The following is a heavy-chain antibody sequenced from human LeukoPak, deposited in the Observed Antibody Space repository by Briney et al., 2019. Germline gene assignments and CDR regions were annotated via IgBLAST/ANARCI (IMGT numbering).Heavy chain of an antibody. D-gene: IGHD3-3*01. J-gene: IGHJ4*02. Sequence: PSETLSLTCAVYGGSFSGYYWSWIRQPPGKGLEWIGEINHSGSTNYNPSLKSRVTISVDTSKNQFSLKLSSVTAADTAVYYCARDHDFWSGSLDYWGQGTLVTVSS. CDR3: ARDHDFWSGSLDY. V-gene: IGHV4-34*01. CDR1: GGSFSGYY. CDR2: INHSGST.